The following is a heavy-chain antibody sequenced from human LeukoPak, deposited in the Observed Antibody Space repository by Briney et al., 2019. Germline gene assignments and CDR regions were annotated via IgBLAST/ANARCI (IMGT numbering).Heavy chain of an antibody. CDR3: AKDRYELRFLEWLFDY. V-gene: IGHV3-23*01. J-gene: IGHJ4*02. Sequence: PGGSLRLSCAASGFTFSSYWMSWVRQAPGKGLELVSAISGSGGSTYYADSVKGRFTISRDNSKNTLYLQMNSLRAEDTAVYYCAKDRYELRFLEWLFDYWGQGTLVTVSS. CDR1: GFTFSSYW. D-gene: IGHD3-3*01. CDR2: ISGSGGST.